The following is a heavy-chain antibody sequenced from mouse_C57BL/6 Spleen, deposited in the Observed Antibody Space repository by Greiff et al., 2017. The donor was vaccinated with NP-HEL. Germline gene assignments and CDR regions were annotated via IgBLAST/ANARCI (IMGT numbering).Heavy chain of an antibody. CDR3: GRPSSIYQYYFDY. J-gene: IGHJ2*01. D-gene: IGHD2-1*01. V-gene: IGHV1-55*01. CDR1: GYTFTSYW. CDR2: IYPGGGST. Sequence: VQLQQPGAELVKPGASVKMSCKASGYTFTSYWITWVQQRPGQGLEWIGDIYPGGGSTNYKEKFDRKATLTVDSYSSTAYILLSSLTSEDSAVYCGGRPSSIYQYYFDYWGQGTTLTVSS.